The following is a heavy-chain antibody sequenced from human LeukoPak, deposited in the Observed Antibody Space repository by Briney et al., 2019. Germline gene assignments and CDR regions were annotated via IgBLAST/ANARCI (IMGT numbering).Heavy chain of an antibody. CDR3: ARGPYQGKSGYYSY. Sequence: SETLSLTCAVYGGSFNDYYWTWIRQSPGKGLEWIGEITHSETTNHNPSLKSRVTMSVDTSKNQFSLRLTSVTAADTAVYYCARGPYQGKSGYYSYRGQGSRVTVSS. CDR2: ITHSETT. CDR1: GGSFNDYY. D-gene: IGHD3-22*01. J-gene: IGHJ4*02. V-gene: IGHV4-34*01.